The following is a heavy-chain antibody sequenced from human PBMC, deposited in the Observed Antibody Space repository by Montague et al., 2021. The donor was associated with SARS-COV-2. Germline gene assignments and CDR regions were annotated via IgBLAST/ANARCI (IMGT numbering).Heavy chain of an antibody. J-gene: IGHJ4*02. Sequence: SLRLSCAASGFTFSSYAMHWVRQAPGKGLGWVAVISYDGSNKYYADSVKGRFTISRDNSKNTLYPQMNSLRAEDTAVYYCANVLDSYGFYFDYWGQGTLVTVSS. CDR2: ISYDGSNK. D-gene: IGHD5-18*01. V-gene: IGHV3-30*18. CDR1: GFTFSSYA. CDR3: ANVLDSYGFYFDY.